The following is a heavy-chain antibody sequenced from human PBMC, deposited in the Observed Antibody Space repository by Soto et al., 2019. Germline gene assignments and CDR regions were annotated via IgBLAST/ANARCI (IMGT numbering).Heavy chain of an antibody. D-gene: IGHD2-21*02. J-gene: IGHJ6*02. Sequence: GGSLRLSCAASGFTFSRYAMHWVRQAPGKGLEWVAVISYDGSNKYYADSVKGRFTISRDNSKNTLYLQMNSLRAEDTAVYYCARDLPVVTSGYYYYYGMDVWGQGTTVTVSS. CDR3: ARDLPVVTSGYYYYYGMDV. CDR2: ISYDGSNK. CDR1: GFTFSRYA. V-gene: IGHV3-30-3*01.